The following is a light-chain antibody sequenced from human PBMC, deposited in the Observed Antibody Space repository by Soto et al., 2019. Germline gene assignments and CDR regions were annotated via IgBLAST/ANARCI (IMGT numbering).Light chain of an antibody. CDR3: SSYTSSSTYV. Sequence: QSALTQPASVSGSPGQSIAISCTGTSSXVGGYNYVSWYQQHPGKAPKLMVYDVNDRPSGVSDRFSGSKSGNTASLTISGLQAEDEADYYCSSYTSSSTYVFGPGTKVTVL. CDR2: DVN. CDR1: SSXVGGYNY. V-gene: IGLV2-14*01. J-gene: IGLJ1*01.